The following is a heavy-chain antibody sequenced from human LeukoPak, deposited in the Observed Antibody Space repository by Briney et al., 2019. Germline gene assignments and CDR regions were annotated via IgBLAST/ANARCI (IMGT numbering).Heavy chain of an antibody. CDR3: ARDWIPGIAAAGHNWFDP. CDR2: ISSGSSTI. J-gene: IGHJ5*02. Sequence: GGSLRLSCAASEFTFSTYSMNWVRQAPGKGLEWVSYISSGSSTIYYADSVKGRFTISRDNSKNTLYLQMNSLRAEDTAVYYCARDWIPGIAAAGHNWFDPWGQGTLVTVST. CDR1: EFTFSTYS. D-gene: IGHD6-13*01. V-gene: IGHV3-48*01.